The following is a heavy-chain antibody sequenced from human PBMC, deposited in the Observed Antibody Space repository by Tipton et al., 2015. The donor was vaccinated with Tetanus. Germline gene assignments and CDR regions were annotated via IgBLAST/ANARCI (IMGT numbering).Heavy chain of an antibody. J-gene: IGHJ1*01. CDR1: GGSISSRSHY. D-gene: IGHD6-19*01. CDR2: IYYSGST. CDR3: ARGGSDWSWYLQH. Sequence: TLSLTCTVSGGSISSRSHYWGWIRQPPGKGLEWIGSIYYSGSTYDNPSLKNRVSMSVDTSNNQFSLRLSSVTAADTAVYYCARGGSDWSWYLQHWGQGTLVTVSS. V-gene: IGHV4-39*07.